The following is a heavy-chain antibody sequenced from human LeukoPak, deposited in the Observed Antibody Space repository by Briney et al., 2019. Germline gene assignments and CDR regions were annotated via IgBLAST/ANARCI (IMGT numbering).Heavy chain of an antibody. CDR3: AGHPQGWFDP. J-gene: IGHJ5*02. CDR1: GGSISSSSYY. Sequence: SETLSLTCTVSGGSISSSSYYWGWIRQPPGRGLEWIGSIYYSGSTYYNPSLKSRVTISVDTSKNQFSLKLSSVTAADTAVYYCAGHPQGWFDPWGQGTLVTVSS. CDR2: IYYSGST. V-gene: IGHV4-39*01.